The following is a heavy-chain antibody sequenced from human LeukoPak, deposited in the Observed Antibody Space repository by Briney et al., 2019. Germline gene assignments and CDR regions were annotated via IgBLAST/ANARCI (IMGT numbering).Heavy chain of an antibody. CDR2: IYSGGST. V-gene: IGHV3-66*01. CDR3: ARDLGSWPTTDY. CDR1: GFTVSSNY. J-gene: IGHJ4*02. D-gene: IGHD1-26*01. Sequence: GGSLRLSCAASGFTVSSNYMSWVRQAPGKGLEWVSVIYSGGSTYYADSVKGSFTISRDNSKNTLYLQMNSLRAEDTAVYYCARDLGSWPTTDYWGQGTLVTVSS.